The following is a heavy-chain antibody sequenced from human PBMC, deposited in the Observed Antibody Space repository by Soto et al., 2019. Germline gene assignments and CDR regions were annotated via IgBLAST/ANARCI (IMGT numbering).Heavy chain of an antibody. V-gene: IGHV3-9*01. CDR1: GFRFEQYV. CDR3: LKDAPNGSIDD. J-gene: IGHJ4*02. Sequence: VQVVASGGGLVQPGRSLRLSCAVSGFRFEQYVMHSVRQAPGKGLECVSTVSPTGDTVAYADSVEGRFTVSRDNAKNSLYLQMNSLKGDDTAFYYCLKDAPNGSIDDWGQGTLVTVSS. CDR2: VSPTGDTV. D-gene: IGHD3-10*01.